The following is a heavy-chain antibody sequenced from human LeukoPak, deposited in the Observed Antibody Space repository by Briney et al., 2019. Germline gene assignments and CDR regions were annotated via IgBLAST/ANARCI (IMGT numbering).Heavy chain of an antibody. D-gene: IGHD1-1*01. J-gene: IGHJ4*03. V-gene: IGHV4-34*01. CDR3: ARGPTISETGYFDY. CDR2: INHRGDT. CDR1: GGSFSRYY. Sequence: PSETLSLTCAVYGGSFSRYYWSWIRQSPGKGLEWIAEINHRGDTNYNPSVKSRVAISVDTSKNQFSLKVTSLTAADTAVYFCARGPTISETGYFDYWGQGTLVTVSS.